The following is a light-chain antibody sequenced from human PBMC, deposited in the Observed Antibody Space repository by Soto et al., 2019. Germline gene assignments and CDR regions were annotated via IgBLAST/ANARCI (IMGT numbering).Light chain of an antibody. V-gene: IGKV1-13*02. CDR3: QQFQSYALA. CDR1: QGISSA. Sequence: AIPLTQSPSSLSASVGDRVTITCRASQGISSALAWYQHKPGRAPRLLIYDASSLQSGVSSRFSGSGSGTDFTLTISSLQTEDLETYYCQQFQSYALAFGGGTKLEIK. J-gene: IGKJ4*01. CDR2: DAS.